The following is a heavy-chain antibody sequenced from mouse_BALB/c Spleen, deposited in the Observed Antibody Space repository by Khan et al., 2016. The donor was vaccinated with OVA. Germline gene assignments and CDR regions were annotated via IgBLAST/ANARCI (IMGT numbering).Heavy chain of an antibody. J-gene: IGHJ3*01. CDR3: AKRGLYGIFAY. CDR2: IDPSTGYT. CDR1: GYTFTTYW. V-gene: IGHV1-7*01. D-gene: IGHD2-1*01. Sequence: VQLQQSGAELAKPGASVKMSCKASGYTFTTYWMHWVKQRPGQGLEWIGYIDPSTGYTEYNQKFKDKATLTTDKSSSPAYMQLSSLTSEDCAVXCCAKRGLYGIFAYGGQGTLVTVSA.